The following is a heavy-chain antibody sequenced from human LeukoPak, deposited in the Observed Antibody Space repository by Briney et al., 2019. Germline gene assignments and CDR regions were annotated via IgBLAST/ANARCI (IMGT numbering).Heavy chain of an antibody. CDR1: GYTFTSYD. CDR2: MNPDSGNT. V-gene: IGHV1-8*01. CDR3: ARAEAYYDFWSGSFRAIDY. Sequence: ASVKVSCKASGYTFTSYDINWVRQATGQGLEWMGWMNPDSGNTGYAQKFQGRVTMTRNTSISTAYMELSSLRSEDTAVYYCARAEAYYDFWSGSFRAIDYWGQGTLVTVSS. D-gene: IGHD3-3*01. J-gene: IGHJ4*02.